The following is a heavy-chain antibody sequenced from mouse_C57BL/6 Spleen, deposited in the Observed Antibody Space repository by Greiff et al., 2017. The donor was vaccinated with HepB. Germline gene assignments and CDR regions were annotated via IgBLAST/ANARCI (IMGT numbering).Heavy chain of an antibody. V-gene: IGHV5-16*01. D-gene: IGHD2-4*01. CDR2: INYDGSST. J-gene: IGHJ1*03. CDR3: ARERDYDWYFDV. CDR1: GFTFSDYY. Sequence: EVKLVESEGGLVQPGSSMKLSCTASGFTFSDYYMAWVRQVPEKGLEWVANINYDGSSTYYLDSLKSRFIISRDNAKNILYLQMSSLKSEDTATYYCARERDYDWYFDVWGTGTKVTVSS.